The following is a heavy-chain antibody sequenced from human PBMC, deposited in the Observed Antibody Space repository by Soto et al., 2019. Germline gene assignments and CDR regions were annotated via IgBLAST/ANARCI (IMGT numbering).Heavy chain of an antibody. V-gene: IGHV4-39*01. Sequence: KPSETLSLTCTVSGGSISSSSYYWGWIRQPPGKGLEWIGSIYYSGSTYHNPSLKSRVTISVDTSKNQFSLKLSSVTAADTAVYYCARHLRYDYADYWGQGTLVTVSS. D-gene: IGHD5-12*01. J-gene: IGHJ4*02. CDR1: GGSISSSSYY. CDR3: ARHLRYDYADY. CDR2: IYYSGST.